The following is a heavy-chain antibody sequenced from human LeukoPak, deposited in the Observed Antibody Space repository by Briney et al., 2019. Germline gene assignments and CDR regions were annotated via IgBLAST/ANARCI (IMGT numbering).Heavy chain of an antibody. CDR2: IYSGGST. CDR1: GFTVSSNY. J-gene: IGHJ6*03. CDR3: ARAVDYYYYMDV. Sequence: PGGSLRLSCAASGFTVSSNYMSWVRQAPGKGLEWVSVIYSGGSTYYADSVKGRFTIPRDNSKNTLYLQMNSLRAEDTAVYYCARAVDYYYYMDVWGKGTTVTISS. V-gene: IGHV3-66*01.